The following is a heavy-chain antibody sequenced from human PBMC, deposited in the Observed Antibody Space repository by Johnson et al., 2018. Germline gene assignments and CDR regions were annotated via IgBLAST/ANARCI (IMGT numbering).Heavy chain of an antibody. CDR2: ITLDGNRQ. V-gene: IGHV3-30*03. CDR1: GLTFSASD. Sequence: QVQLVQSGGGVVQPGRSLRLSCVLSGLTFSASDTHWVRQAPGKGLEWVTHITLDGNRQYYTDSVKGRFTVSRGNSKNTLYLQMNSLRVEDTAVYYCARQEGAAAGTRHWGQGTLVTVSS. CDR3: ARQEGAAAGTRH. J-gene: IGHJ1*01. D-gene: IGHD6-13*01.